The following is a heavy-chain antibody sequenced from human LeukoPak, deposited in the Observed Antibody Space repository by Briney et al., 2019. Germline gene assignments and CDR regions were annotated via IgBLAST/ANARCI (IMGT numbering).Heavy chain of an antibody. Sequence: GSLRLSCAPSVFTLRNYWTHAVPQAPGERLGSVSRINSGGSSRNYADSVRGRFTISRDNAKNTLYLQMNSLRAEDTAVYYCASASSHRIAAGGDYWGQGTLVTVSS. D-gene: IGHD6-13*01. CDR1: VFTLRNYW. CDR3: ASASSHRIAAGGDY. V-gene: IGHV3-74*01. CDR2: INSGGSSR. J-gene: IGHJ4*02.